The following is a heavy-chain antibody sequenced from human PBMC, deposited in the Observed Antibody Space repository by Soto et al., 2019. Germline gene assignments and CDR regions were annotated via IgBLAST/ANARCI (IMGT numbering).Heavy chain of an antibody. CDR1: GYTLTELS. Sequence: ASVKVSCKVSGYTLTELSMHWVRQAPGKGLEWMGGFDPEDGETIYAQKFQGRVTMTEDTSTDTAYMELSSLRSEDTAVYYCATVAGYCSGGSCYGPLGYWGQGTLVTVSS. D-gene: IGHD2-15*01. J-gene: IGHJ4*02. CDR2: FDPEDGET. V-gene: IGHV1-24*01. CDR3: ATVAGYCSGGSCYGPLGY.